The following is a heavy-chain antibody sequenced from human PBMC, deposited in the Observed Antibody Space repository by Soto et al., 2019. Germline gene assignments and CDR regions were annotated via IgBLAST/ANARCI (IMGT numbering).Heavy chain of an antibody. CDR2: IDCDDDK. D-gene: IGHD6-13*01. V-gene: IGHV2-70*01. CDR3: ARIRGIAAAGFFDY. CDR1: GFSLSTSGMC. J-gene: IGHJ4*02. Sequence: SVPTLVNPTQTLTLTCTFSGFSLSTSGMCVSWIRQPPGKALEWLALIDCDDDKYYSTSLKTRLTISKDTSKNQVVLTMTNMEPVDTATYYCARIRGIAAAGFFDYWGQGTLVAVSS.